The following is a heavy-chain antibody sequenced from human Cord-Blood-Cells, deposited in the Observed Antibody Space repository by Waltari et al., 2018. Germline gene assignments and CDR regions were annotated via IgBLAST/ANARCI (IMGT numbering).Heavy chain of an antibody. V-gene: IGHV1-2*02. CDR3: ARGYSGYDYAFDI. CDR1: GYTFTGYY. J-gene: IGHJ3*02. D-gene: IGHD5-12*01. CDR2: INPNSGGT. Sequence: QVPLVQSGAEVKKPGASVRVSCTASGYTFTGYYLHWVRQAPGQGLEWMGWINPNSGGTNYAQKFQGRVTMTRNTSISTAYMELSRLRSDDTAVYYCARGYSGYDYAFDIWGQGTMVTVSS.